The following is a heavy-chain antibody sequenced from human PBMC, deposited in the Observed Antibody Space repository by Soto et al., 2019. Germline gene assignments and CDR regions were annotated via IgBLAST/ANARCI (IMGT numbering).Heavy chain of an antibody. Sequence: SETLSLTCAVYGGSFSGYYWSWILQPPGKGLEWIGEINHSGSTNYNPSLKSRVTISVDTSKNQFSLKLSSVTAADTAVYYCARLSTITVTWYYFAYWGQGTLVTVSS. CDR1: GGSFSGYY. CDR3: ARLSTITVTWYYFAY. D-gene: IGHD4-4*01. CDR2: INHSGST. J-gene: IGHJ4*02. V-gene: IGHV4-34*01.